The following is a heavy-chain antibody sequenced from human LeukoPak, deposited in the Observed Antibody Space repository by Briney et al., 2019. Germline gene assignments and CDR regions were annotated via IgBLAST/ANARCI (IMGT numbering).Heavy chain of an antibody. Sequence: PGGALRLSCAVSGFTLSNYGMSWVRQAPGKGLEWVAGISDSGGSTNYADSVKGRFTISRDNPKNTLYLHMNSLRAEDTAVYFCAKRGIVIRAVIIVGFHKEAYYFDYWGQGALVTVSS. CDR2: ISDSGGST. V-gene: IGHV3-23*01. CDR1: GFTLSNYG. J-gene: IGHJ4*02. D-gene: IGHD3-10*01. CDR3: AKRGIVIRAVIIVGFHKEAYYFDY.